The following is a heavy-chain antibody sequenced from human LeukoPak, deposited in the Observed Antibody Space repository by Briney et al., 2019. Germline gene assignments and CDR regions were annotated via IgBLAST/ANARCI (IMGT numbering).Heavy chain of an antibody. D-gene: IGHD2-21*02. V-gene: IGHV4-59*08. CDR1: GGSISSYY. CDR2: IYYSGST. J-gene: IGHJ6*02. CDR3: ARQREEYCGGDCYSSYYYYGMDV. Sequence: SETLSLTCTVSGGSISSYYWSWIRQPPGKGLEWIGYIYYSGSTNYNPSLKSRVTISVDTSKNQLSLKLSSVTAADTAVYYCARQREEYCGGDCYSSYYYYGMDVWGQGTTVTVSS.